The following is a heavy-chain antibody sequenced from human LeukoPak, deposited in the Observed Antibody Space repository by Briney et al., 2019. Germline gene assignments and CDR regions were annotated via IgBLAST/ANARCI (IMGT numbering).Heavy chain of an antibody. CDR3: ARAIAYRGGDCYSRRDYYYYYMDV. CDR1: GGTFSSYA. J-gene: IGHJ6*03. D-gene: IGHD2-21*02. Sequence: ASVKVSCKASGGTFSSYAISWVRQAPGQGLEWMGRIIPIFGTANYAQKFQGRVTITTDESTSTAYRELSSLRSEDTAVYYCARAIAYRGGDCYSRRDYYYYYMDVWGKGTTVTVSS. CDR2: IIPIFGTA. V-gene: IGHV1-69*05.